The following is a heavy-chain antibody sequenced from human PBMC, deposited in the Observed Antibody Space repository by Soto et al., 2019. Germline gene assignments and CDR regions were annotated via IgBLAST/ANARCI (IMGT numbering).Heavy chain of an antibody. CDR2: IYYSGST. J-gene: IGHJ3*02. D-gene: IGHD6-19*01. CDR3: ARDPGRSSVWYKYAFDI. Sequence: PSETLSLTCTVSGGSISSYYWSWIRQPPGKGLEWIGYIYYSGSTNYNPSLKSRVTISVDTSKNQFSLKLSSVTAADTAVYYCARDPGRSSVWYKYAFDIWGQGXMVTV. CDR1: GGSISSYY. V-gene: IGHV4-59*01.